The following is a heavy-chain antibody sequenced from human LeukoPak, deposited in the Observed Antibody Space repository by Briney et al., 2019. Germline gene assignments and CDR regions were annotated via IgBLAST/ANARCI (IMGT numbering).Heavy chain of an antibody. CDR2: IYHSGST. J-gene: IGHJ4*02. D-gene: IGHD2-2*01. CDR3: ARLDCSSTSCYWNYFDY. CDR1: GYSISSGYY. V-gene: IGHV4-38-2*01. Sequence: PSETLSLTCAVSGYSISSGYYWGWIRQPPGKGLEWIGSIYHSGSTYYNPSLKSRVTISVDTSKNQFSLKLSSVTAADTAVYYCARLDCSSTSCYWNYFDYWGQGTLVTVSS.